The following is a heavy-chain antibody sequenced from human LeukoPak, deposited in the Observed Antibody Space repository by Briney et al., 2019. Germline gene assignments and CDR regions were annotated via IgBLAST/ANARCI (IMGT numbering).Heavy chain of an antibody. CDR1: GYTFTSYD. J-gene: IGHJ4*02. V-gene: IGHV1-8*01. D-gene: IGHD1-7*01. CDR2: MNPNSGNT. Sequence: GASVKVSCKASGYTFTSYDINWVRQATGQGLEWMGWMNPNSGNTGYAQKFQGRVTMTRNTSISTAYMELSSLRSEDTAVYYCARVVNWSYVLFDYWGQGTLVTVSS. CDR3: ARVVNWSYVLFDY.